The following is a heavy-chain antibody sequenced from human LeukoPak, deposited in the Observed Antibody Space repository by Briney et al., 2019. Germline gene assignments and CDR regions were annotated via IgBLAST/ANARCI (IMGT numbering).Heavy chain of an antibody. V-gene: IGHV4-59*01. CDR3: ASLYYYGSGGTRYYYYMDV. D-gene: IGHD3-10*01. CDR2: IYYSGST. CDR1: GGSISSYY. Sequence: PSETLSLTCTVSGGSISSYYWSWIRQPPGKGLEWIGYIYYSGSTNYNPSLKSRVTISVDTSKNQFSLKLSSVTAADTAVYYCASLYYYGSGGTRYYYYMDVWGKGTTVTVSS. J-gene: IGHJ6*03.